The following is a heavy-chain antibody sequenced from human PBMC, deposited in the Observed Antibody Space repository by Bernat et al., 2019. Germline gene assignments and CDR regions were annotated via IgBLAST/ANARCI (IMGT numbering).Heavy chain of an antibody. Sequence: QLQLQESGPGLVKPSETLSLTCTVSGGSITNSDYYWGWIRQPPGKGLEWIGSIYYSGSTYYSPSLKSRVTISVDTSKNQFSVKLSFVIAADTAVYYCARHYYGLNSGRSYWYFDLWGRGTLVTVSS. D-gene: IGHD3-22*01. CDR2: IYYSGST. J-gene: IGHJ2*01. V-gene: IGHV4-39*01. CDR3: ARHYYGLNSGRSYWYFDL. CDR1: GGSITNSDYY.